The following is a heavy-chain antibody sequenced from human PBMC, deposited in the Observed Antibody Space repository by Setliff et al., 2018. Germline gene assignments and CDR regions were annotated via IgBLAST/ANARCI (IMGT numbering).Heavy chain of an antibody. CDR2: INQYGSEK. D-gene: IGHD3-10*01. CDR1: GFTFSTYW. V-gene: IGHV3-7*01. Sequence: TGGSLRLSCAASGFTFSTYWMSWVRQAPGKGLEWVANINQYGSEKYYVDSGKGRFTISRDNAKKSLDLQMNSLRVDDTAVYYCARPGRSNYWDSFDYWGQGILVTVSS. CDR3: ARPGRSNYWDSFDY. J-gene: IGHJ4*02.